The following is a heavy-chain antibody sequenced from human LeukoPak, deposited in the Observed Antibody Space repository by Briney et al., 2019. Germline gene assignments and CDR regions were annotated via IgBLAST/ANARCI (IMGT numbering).Heavy chain of an antibody. Sequence: PGRSLRLSCAASGFTFSSYGMHWVRQAPGKGLEWVAVISYDGSNKYYADSVKGRFTISRDNSKNTLYLQMNSLRAEDTAVYYCAKGRGYSYGASRFDPWGQGTLVPVSS. CDR3: AKGRGYSYGASRFDP. V-gene: IGHV3-30*18. J-gene: IGHJ5*02. D-gene: IGHD5-18*01. CDR1: GFTFSSYG. CDR2: ISYDGSNK.